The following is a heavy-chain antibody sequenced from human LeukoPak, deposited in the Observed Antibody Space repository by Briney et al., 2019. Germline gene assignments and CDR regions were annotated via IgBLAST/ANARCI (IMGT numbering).Heavy chain of an antibody. CDR3: ARGWLGMTTVTTSGGGDYYYGMDV. V-gene: IGHV1-69*06. Sequence: ASVKVSCKASGGTFSSYAISWVRQAPGQGLEWMGGIIPIFGTANYAQKFQGRVTITADKSTSTAYMELSSLGSEDTAVYYCARGWLGMTTVTTSGGGDYYYGMDVWGKGTTVTVSS. CDR2: IIPIFGTA. D-gene: IGHD4-17*01. J-gene: IGHJ6*04. CDR1: GGTFSSYA.